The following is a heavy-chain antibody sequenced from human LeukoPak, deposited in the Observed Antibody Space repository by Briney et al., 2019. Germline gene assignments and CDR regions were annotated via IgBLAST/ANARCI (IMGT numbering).Heavy chain of an antibody. D-gene: IGHD3-22*01. V-gene: IGHV3-7*04. CDR3: AREGDSSGYYLQYWYFDL. Sequence: GGSLRLSCAASGFTFSSYWMSWVRQAPGKGLEWVANIKEDGSEKYYVDSVKGRFTISRDNVKNSLYLQMNSLRAEDTAVYYCAREGDSSGYYLQYWYFDLWGRGTLLTVSS. CDR1: GFTFSSYW. CDR2: IKEDGSEK. J-gene: IGHJ2*01.